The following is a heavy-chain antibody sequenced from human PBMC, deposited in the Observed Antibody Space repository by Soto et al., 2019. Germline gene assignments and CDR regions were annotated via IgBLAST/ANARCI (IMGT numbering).Heavy chain of an antibody. D-gene: IGHD4-17*01. J-gene: IGHJ6*02. CDR3: ARLEGELTVTTKDDYYYGMDV. V-gene: IGHV4-39*01. Sequence: PSETLSLTCTVSGGSISSSSYYWGWIRQPPGKGLEWIGSIYYSGSTYYNPSLKSRVTISVDTSKNQFSLKLSSVTAADTAVYYCARLEGELTVTTKDDYYYGMDVWGQGTTVTVS. CDR1: GGSISSSSYY. CDR2: IYYSGST.